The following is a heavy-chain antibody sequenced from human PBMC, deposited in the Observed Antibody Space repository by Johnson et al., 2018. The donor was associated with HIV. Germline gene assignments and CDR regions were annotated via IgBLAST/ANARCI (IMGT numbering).Heavy chain of an antibody. CDR3: AKSPAKDHGGNGGAFDI. CDR1: GFTFSSYG. CDR2: IWYDGNNK. Sequence: QVQLVESGGGVVQPGRSLRLSCAASGFTFSSYGMHWVRHTPGKGLQWVAVIWYDGNNKYYADSVKGRFTISRDNSKNTLYLQMNSLRAEDTAVYYCAKSPAKDHGGNGGAFDIWGQGTLVTVSS. V-gene: IGHV3-33*06. D-gene: IGHD4-23*01. J-gene: IGHJ3*02.